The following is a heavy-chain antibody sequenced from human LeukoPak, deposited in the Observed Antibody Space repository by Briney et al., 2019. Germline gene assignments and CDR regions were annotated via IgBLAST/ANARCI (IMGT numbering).Heavy chain of an antibody. Sequence: SETLSLTCTVSGGSISSYYWSWIRQPPGKGLEWIGYIYYSGSTYYNPSLKSRVTISVDTSKNQFSLKLSSVTAADTAVYYCAVGYYDFWSGPPGWFDPWGQGTLVTVSS. CDR1: GGSISSYY. CDR3: AVGYYDFWSGPPGWFDP. V-gene: IGHV4-59*06. CDR2: IYYSGST. J-gene: IGHJ5*02. D-gene: IGHD3-3*01.